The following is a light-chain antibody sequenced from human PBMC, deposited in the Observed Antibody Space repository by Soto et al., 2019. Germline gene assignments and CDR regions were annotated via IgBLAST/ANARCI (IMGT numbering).Light chain of an antibody. V-gene: IGLV2-11*01. J-gene: IGLJ1*01. CDR1: SSDVGGYNY. CDR3: RSYAGSPYV. Sequence: QSALTQPRSVSGSPGQSVTISCTGTSSDVGGYNYVSWFQQHPGNTPKVMIYDVSKRPSGVPDRFSGSKSGNTASLTISGLQAEDEADYYCRSYAGSPYVFGTGTKVTVL. CDR2: DVS.